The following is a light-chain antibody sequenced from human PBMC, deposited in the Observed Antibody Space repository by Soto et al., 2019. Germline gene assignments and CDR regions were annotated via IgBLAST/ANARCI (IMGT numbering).Light chain of an antibody. V-gene: IGKV3-20*01. CDR2: AAS. CDR1: QSVSSNY. J-gene: IGKJ1*01. CDR3: QEYGTSRT. Sequence: EIVLTQSPGTLSLSPGERGTLSCRASQSVSSNYLAWYQQKPGQAPRLLIYAASSRATGVPDRFSGSGSGTDFTLTISRLEPEDVAVYYCQEYGTSRTFGQGTRVEIK.